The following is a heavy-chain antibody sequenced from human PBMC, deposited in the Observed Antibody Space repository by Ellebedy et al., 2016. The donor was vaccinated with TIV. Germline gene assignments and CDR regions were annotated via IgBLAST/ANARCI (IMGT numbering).Heavy chain of an antibody. V-gene: IGHV3-21*06. D-gene: IGHD3-3*01. CDR1: GFTFSSYS. Sequence: GASLKISCAASGFTFSSYSMNWVRQAPGKGLEWVSFISSSSSFTYYADSVKGRFTISRDNAENSLYLHMSSLRAEDTAVYFCARDTRFTIFGVAYGMDVWGQGTTVTVSS. CDR3: ARDTRFTIFGVAYGMDV. J-gene: IGHJ6*02. CDR2: ISSSSSFT.